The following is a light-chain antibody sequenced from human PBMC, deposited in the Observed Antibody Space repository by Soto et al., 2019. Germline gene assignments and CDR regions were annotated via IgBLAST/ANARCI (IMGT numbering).Light chain of an antibody. CDR2: DVN. CDR3: SSYTSSSTYV. J-gene: IGLJ1*01. Sequence: QSALTQPASVSGSPGQSITISCTGTSSDVGGYNYVSWYQQHPGKAPKLRIYDVNNRPSGVSNRFSGSKSDNTDSLTISGLQAEDEADYYCSSYTSSSTYVCGTGTKLTVL. CDR1: SSDVGGYNY. V-gene: IGLV2-14*03.